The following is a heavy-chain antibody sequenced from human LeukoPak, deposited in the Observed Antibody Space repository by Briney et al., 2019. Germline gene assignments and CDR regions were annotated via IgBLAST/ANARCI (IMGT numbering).Heavy chain of an antibody. D-gene: IGHD1-1*01. CDR3: ARVGTTFVLDP. Sequence: QPGGSLRLSCAAPGFTFSSYWMHWVRQAPGKGLVWVSRINTDGSSTSYADSVKGRFTISRDNAKNTLYLQMNSLRAEDTAVYYCARVGTTFVLDPWGQGTLVTVSS. CDR2: INTDGSST. J-gene: IGHJ5*02. CDR1: GFTFSSYW. V-gene: IGHV3-74*01.